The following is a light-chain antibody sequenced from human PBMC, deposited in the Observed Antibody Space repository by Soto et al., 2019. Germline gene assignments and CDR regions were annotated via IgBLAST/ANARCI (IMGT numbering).Light chain of an antibody. Sequence: QSVLTQPPSVSGAPGQRVTISCTGSSYNIGAGYDVNWYQQLPGTAPKLLIYGNSNRPSGVPDRFSGSKSGTSAFLAITGLRAEDEADYYCQSYDSSLSGWVFGGGTKLTVL. J-gene: IGLJ3*02. V-gene: IGLV1-40*01. CDR1: SYNIGAGYD. CDR2: GNS. CDR3: QSYDSSLSGWV.